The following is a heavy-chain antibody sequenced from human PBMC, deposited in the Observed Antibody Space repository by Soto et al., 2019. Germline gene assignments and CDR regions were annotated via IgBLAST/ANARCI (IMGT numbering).Heavy chain of an antibody. CDR3: ARDQLYYNDISGRPLNAFDV. D-gene: IGHD3-22*01. V-gene: IGHV3-48*01. CDR1: GFTFRNYG. CDR2: VGIGSSTT. J-gene: IGHJ3*01. Sequence: GGSLRLSCAASGFTFRNYGMNWVRQAPGKGLEWVSYVGIGSSTTYYADSVKGRFTISRDNAKNSLYLQMNSLRAEDTAVYYCARDQLYYNDISGRPLNAFDVWGQGTMVTVSS.